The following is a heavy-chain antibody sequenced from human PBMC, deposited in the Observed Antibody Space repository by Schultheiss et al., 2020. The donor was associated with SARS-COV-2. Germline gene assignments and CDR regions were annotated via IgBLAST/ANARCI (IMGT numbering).Heavy chain of an antibody. CDR2: IIPIFGTA. Sequence: LVKVSCKASGGTFSSYAISWVRQAPGQGLEWMGGIIPIFGTANYAQKFQGRVTITADESTSTAYMELSSLRSEDTAVYYCARVYQIYSSSWYDYRKQGAFDIWGQGTMVTVSS. CDR1: GGTFSSYA. D-gene: IGHD6-13*01. CDR3: ARVYQIYSSSWYDYRKQGAFDI. V-gene: IGHV1-69*13. J-gene: IGHJ3*02.